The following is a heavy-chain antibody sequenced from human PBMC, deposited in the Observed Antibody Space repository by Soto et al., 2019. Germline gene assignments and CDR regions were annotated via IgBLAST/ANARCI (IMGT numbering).Heavy chain of an antibody. CDR1: GFTFSSYG. J-gene: IGHJ4*02. CDR2: IWYDGSNK. CDR3: ARSSSGWRGNYFDY. Sequence: PGGSLRLSCAASGFTFSSYGMHWVRQAPGKGLEWVAVIWYDGSNKYYADSVKGRFTISRDNSKNTLYLQMNSLRAEDTAVYYCARSSSGWRGNYFDYWGQGTLVTVSS. V-gene: IGHV3-33*01. D-gene: IGHD6-19*01.